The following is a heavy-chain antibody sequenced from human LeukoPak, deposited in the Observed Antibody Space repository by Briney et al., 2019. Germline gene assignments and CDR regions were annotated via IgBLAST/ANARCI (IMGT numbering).Heavy chain of an antibody. CDR3: ASRIVDTAMITYFDL. D-gene: IGHD5-18*01. Sequence: PGGSLRLSCAASGFIFTNYFMSWVRQAPGKGLEWVASIKHDGSEKYYVDSVRGRFTISRDNTMNSLYLQMSSLRAEDTAVYYCASRIVDTAMITYFDLWGRGTLVTVSS. CDR1: GFIFTNYF. J-gene: IGHJ2*01. V-gene: IGHV3-7*01. CDR2: IKHDGSEK.